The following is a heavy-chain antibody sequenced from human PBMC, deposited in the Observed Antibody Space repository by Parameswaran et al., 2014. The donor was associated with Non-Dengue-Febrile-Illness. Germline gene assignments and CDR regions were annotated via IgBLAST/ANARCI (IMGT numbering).Heavy chain of an antibody. CDR3: ARHPDVDTAKGYYFDY. CDR2: IYPGDSDT. Sequence: VRQMPGKGLEWMGIIYPGDSDTRYSPSFQGQVTISADKSISTAYLQWSSLKASDTAMYYCARHPDVDTAKGYYFDYWGQGTLVTVSS. J-gene: IGHJ4*02. V-gene: IGHV5-51*01. D-gene: IGHD5-18*01.